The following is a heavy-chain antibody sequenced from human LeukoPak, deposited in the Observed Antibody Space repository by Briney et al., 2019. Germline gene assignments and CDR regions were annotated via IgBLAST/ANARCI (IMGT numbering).Heavy chain of an antibody. V-gene: IGHV4-59*12. J-gene: IGHJ4*02. CDR3: ARGGSSSGRYNFDF. CDR1: GGSISSYY. CDR2: IHYSGSI. Sequence: PSETLSLTCTVYGGSISSYYWTWIRQPPGKGLEWIGDIHYSGSIKYNPSLKSRVTMSIDTSKNQFSLKLSSVTAADTAVYYCARGGSSSGRYNFDFWGQGTLVTVSS. D-gene: IGHD6-19*01.